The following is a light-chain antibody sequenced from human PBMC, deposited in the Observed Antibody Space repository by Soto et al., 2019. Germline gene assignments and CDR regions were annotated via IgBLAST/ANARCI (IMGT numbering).Light chain of an antibody. CDR2: GTS. Sequence: EIVMTQSPATLSVSPGERATLSCRASQSVSSNLAWYQQKPGQAPRLLMYGTSTRATAIPPRFSGSGSGTEFTLTISSLQSEDFAVYYCQQYDKWPPVTFGGGTKVEIK. J-gene: IGKJ4*01. CDR1: QSVSSN. CDR3: QQYDKWPPVT. V-gene: IGKV3-15*01.